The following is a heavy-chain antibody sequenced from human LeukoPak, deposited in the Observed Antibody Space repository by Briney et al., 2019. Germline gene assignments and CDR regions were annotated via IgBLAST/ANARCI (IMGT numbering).Heavy chain of an antibody. CDR1: GFTFSNYA. V-gene: IGHV3-23*01. J-gene: IGHJ4*02. CDR3: AKDRGRYYDSSGYYWGYYFDS. CDR2: ITGSGGST. D-gene: IGHD3-22*01. Sequence: GGSLRLSCAASGFTFSNYAVNWVRQAPGKGLEWVSTITGSGGSTFYADSVKGRFTIYRDNSMDTLYLQMSSLRAEDTAVYYCAKDRGRYYDSSGYYWGYYFDSWGQGILVTVST.